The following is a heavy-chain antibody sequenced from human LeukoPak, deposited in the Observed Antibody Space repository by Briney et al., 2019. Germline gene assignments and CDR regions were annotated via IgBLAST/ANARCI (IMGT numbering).Heavy chain of an antibody. D-gene: IGHD3-3*01. V-gene: IGHV1-2*02. CDR2: SNPNSGGT. CDR3: ARGAFLEWLLGAGLVGPVDY. CDR1: GYTFTGYY. Sequence: ASVKVSCKASGYTFTGYYMHWVRQAPGQRLEWMGWSNPNSGGTDYAQKFQGRVTMTRDTSISTAYMELSRLRSDDTAVYYCARGAFLEWLLGAGLVGPVDYWGQGTLVSVSS. J-gene: IGHJ4*02.